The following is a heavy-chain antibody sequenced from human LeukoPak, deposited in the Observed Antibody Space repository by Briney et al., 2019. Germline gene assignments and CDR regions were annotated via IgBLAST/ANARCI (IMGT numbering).Heavy chain of an antibody. D-gene: IGHD3-22*01. J-gene: IGHJ4*02. V-gene: IGHV4-4*07. CDR2: IHTTGRT. CDR3: ARDLVLVVTSYYFDY. CDR1: GGSISSYY. Sequence: SETLSLTCTVSGGSISSYYWSWIRLPAGKGLEWIGRIHTTGRTKYNPSLKSRVTMSVDTSKNQFSLKLNSVTAADTAVYYCARDLVLVVTSYYFDYWGQGTLVTVSS.